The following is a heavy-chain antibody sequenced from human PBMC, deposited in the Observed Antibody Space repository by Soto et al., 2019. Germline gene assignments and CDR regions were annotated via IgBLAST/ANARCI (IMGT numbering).Heavy chain of an antibody. V-gene: IGHV4-31*03. CDR1: GASLSNGGYY. D-gene: IGHD3-16*01. CDR3: ARVVPSFTFGGPYYFDY. J-gene: IGHJ4*02. Sequence: PPETLSLTCTVSGASLSNGGYYWTWIRQHPGKGLEWIGYIYYSGSTFYSPSLKSRVTISVDTSKNQFSLKLSSVTAADTAVYYCARVVPSFTFGGPYYFDYWGQGTPVTVSS. CDR2: IYYSGST.